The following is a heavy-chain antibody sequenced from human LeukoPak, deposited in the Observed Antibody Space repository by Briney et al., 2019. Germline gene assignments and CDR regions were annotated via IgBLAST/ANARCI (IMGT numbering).Heavy chain of an antibody. CDR2: IKQDGSEK. D-gene: IGHD7-27*01. Sequence: GGSLRLSCAASGFTFSNYWMTWFRQTPGTGLEWVGNIKQDGSEKYYVDSVKGRFTISRDNAKNSLYLQMNSLRVEDTVIYYCARDYVWGSSESDYWGQGTLVTVSS. CDR3: ARDYVWGSSESDY. CDR1: GFTFSNYW. J-gene: IGHJ4*02. V-gene: IGHV3-7*01.